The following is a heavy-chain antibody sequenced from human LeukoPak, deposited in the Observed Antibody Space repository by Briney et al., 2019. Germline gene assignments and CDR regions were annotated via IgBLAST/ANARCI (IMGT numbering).Heavy chain of an antibody. CDR1: GFTFSSYG. J-gene: IGHJ5*01. V-gene: IGHV3-33*05. CDR2: VSYEGTIK. CDR3: AREKFES. Sequence: PGGSLRLSCAASGFTFSSYGMHWVRQAPGKGLDWVAVVSYEGTIKYYSDSAKGRFTISRDNSNNIISLQMNNLTTDDTATYYCAREKFESWGQGTLVTVSP.